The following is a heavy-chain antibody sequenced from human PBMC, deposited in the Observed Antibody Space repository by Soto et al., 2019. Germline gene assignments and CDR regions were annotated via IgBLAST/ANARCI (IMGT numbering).Heavy chain of an antibody. V-gene: IGHV3-74*01. CDR1: GFTFSNYW. CDR3: AGRACANGVCYFY. D-gene: IGHD2-8*01. J-gene: IGHJ4*02. CDR2: INGDGSST. Sequence: PAGSLGLSCAASGFTFSNYWMHWVRPAPGKGLVWVSRINGDGSSTSYADSVKGRFTISRDNTKNTLYLHMNSLRAEDTAVYYCAGRACANGVCYFYWGQGT.